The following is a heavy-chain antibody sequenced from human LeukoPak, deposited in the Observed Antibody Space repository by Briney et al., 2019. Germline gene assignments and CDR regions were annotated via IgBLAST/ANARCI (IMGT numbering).Heavy chain of an antibody. CDR2: ISSSSSTI. D-gene: IGHD3-9*01. V-gene: IGHV3-48*01. CDR1: GFTFSSYS. Sequence: PGRSLRLSCAASGFTFSSYSMNWVRQAPGKGLEWVSYISSSSSTIYYADSVKGRFTISRDNAKNSLYLQMNSLRAEDTAVYYCARDGGAYDTLFPRYYYYGMDVWGQGTTVTVSS. CDR3: ARDGGAYDTLFPRYYYYGMDV. J-gene: IGHJ6*02.